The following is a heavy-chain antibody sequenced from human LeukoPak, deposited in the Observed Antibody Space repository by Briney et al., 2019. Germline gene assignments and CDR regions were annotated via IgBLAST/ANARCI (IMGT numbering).Heavy chain of an antibody. CDR2: ISSSSSTI. CDR3: ARGDCSSTSCHAP. CDR1: GFTFSSYS. J-gene: IGHJ5*02. D-gene: IGHD2-2*01. V-gene: IGHV3-48*01. Sequence: GGSLRVSCAASGFTFSSYSMNWVRQAPGKGLEWVSYISSSSSTIYYADSVKGRFTISRDNAKNSLYLQMNSLRAEDTAVYYCARGDCSSTSCHAPWGQGTLVTVSS.